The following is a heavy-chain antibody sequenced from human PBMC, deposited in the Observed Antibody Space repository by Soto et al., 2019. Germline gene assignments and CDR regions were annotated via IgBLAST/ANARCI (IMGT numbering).Heavy chain of an antibody. CDR3: SRDDSDWFFN. CDR1: GGSISSGGYS. J-gene: IGHJ4*02. Sequence: SETLSLTCAVSGGSISSGGYSWSWIRQPPGKGLEWIGYMYHSGSTYYNPSLKSRVTISIDTSKNQFSLKLNSLESEDTAVYYCSRDDSDWFFNWGRGTLVTVSS. V-gene: IGHV4-30-2*01. D-gene: IGHD3-9*01. CDR2: MYHSGST.